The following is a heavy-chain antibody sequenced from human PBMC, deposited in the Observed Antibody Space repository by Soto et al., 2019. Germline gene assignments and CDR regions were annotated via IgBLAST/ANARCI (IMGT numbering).Heavy chain of an antibody. CDR2: ISWNSGSI. D-gene: IGHD5-12*01. V-gene: IGHV3-9*01. J-gene: IGHJ4*02. Sequence: EVQLVESGGGLVQPGRSLRLSCAASGFTFDDYAMHWVRQAPGKGLEWVSGISWNSGSIGYADSVKGRFTISRDNAKNSLYLQMNSLRAEDTALYYCAKDTYSCYDFDNPLDYWGQGTLVTVSS. CDR1: GFTFDDYA. CDR3: AKDTYSCYDFDNPLDY.